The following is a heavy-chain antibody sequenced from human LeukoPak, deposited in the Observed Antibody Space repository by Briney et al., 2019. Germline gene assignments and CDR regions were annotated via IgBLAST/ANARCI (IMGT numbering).Heavy chain of an antibody. Sequence: SETLSLTCTIFGDSVSRSDSYWDWIRQPPGKGLEWIGTIYYSGGTYYSPSLKSRVTLSVDMSNNQFSLTLSSVTAADTALYFCARRRYYDSSGYLEWGQGTLVTVSS. CDR2: IYYSGGT. J-gene: IGHJ1*01. CDR3: ARRRYYDSSGYLE. CDR1: GDSVSRSDSY. V-gene: IGHV4-39*01. D-gene: IGHD3-22*01.